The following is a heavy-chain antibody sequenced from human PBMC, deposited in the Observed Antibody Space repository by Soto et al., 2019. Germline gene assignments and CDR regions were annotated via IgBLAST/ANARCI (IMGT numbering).Heavy chain of an antibody. J-gene: IGHJ5*02. Sequence: GGSLRLSCAASGFTFSSYSMNWVRQAPGKGLEWVSSISSSSSYIYYADSVKGRFTISRDNAKNSLYLQMNSLTAEDTAVYYCARSYYYDSSGYRGAWFDPWGQGTLVTVSS. V-gene: IGHV3-21*01. CDR1: GFTFSSYS. D-gene: IGHD3-22*01. CDR3: ARSYYYDSSGYRGAWFDP. CDR2: ISSSSSYI.